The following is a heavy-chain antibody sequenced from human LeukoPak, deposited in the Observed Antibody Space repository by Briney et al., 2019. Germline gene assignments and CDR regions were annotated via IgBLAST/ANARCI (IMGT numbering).Heavy chain of an antibody. CDR1: GFTFNNYA. CDR2: ISGSGGST. J-gene: IGHJ4*02. V-gene: IGHV3-23*01. Sequence: PGGSLRLSCAASGFTFNNYAMSWVRQAPGKGLEWVSAISGSGGSTYYADSVKGRFTISRDNSKNTLYLHMNSLRAEDTAVYYCAKDRATRRWGTQEFDYWSQGTLVTVSS. CDR3: AKDRATRRWGTQEFDY. D-gene: IGHD3-16*01.